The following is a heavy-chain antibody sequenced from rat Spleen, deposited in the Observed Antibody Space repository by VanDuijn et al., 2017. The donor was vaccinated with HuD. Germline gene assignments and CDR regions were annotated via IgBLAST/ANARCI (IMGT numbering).Heavy chain of an antibody. D-gene: IGHD1-4*01. CDR1: GFTFSSFA. V-gene: IGHV5-25*01. CDR3: ARHRVPY. J-gene: IGHJ2*01. Sequence: EVQLVESGGGLVQPGRSLKLSCAASGFTFSSFAMAWVRQAPKKGLEWVATITSGDSNTYYPDSVKGRFTISRDNAKSTLYLQMNSLRSEDTATYYCARHRVPYWGQGVMVTVSS. CDR2: ITSGDSNT.